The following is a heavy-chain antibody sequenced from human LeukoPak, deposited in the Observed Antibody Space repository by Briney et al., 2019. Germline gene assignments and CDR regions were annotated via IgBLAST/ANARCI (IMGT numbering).Heavy chain of an antibody. J-gene: IGHJ4*02. CDR2: TRDDGSKN. CDR1: GFNFRNYG. D-gene: IGHD2-15*01. Sequence: GGSLTLSCAASGFNFRNYGMHWVRQAPGKGLEWVAYTRDDGSKNWYGDSVKGRFTISRDNSKSTLYLQMNSLRGEDTAVYYCANGDCRGGRCSSGAYWGQGTLVTVSS. V-gene: IGHV3-30*02. CDR3: ANGDCRGGRCSSGAY.